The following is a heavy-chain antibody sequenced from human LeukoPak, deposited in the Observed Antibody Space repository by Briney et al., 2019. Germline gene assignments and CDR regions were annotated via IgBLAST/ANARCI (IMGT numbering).Heavy chain of an antibody. CDR1: GFTFSSYA. CDR2: ISASGGST. Sequence: GGSLGLSCAASGFTFSSYAMNWVRQAPGKGLEWVSAISASGGSTYYADSVKGRFTISRDNSKNTLYLQMNSLRAEDTAVYYCAKEYTGSFSPFPSYFDSWGQGTLVTVSS. J-gene: IGHJ4*02. CDR3: AKEYTGSFSPFPSYFDS. D-gene: IGHD1-26*01. V-gene: IGHV3-23*01.